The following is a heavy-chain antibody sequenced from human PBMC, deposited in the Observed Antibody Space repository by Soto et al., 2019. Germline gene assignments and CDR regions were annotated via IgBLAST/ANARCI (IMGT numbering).Heavy chain of an antibody. J-gene: IGHJ1*01. V-gene: IGHV1-69*13. CDR3: AREGSGYNF. D-gene: IGHD5-12*01. Sequence: GASVKVSCKASGGTFSSFGISWVRQAPGQGLEWMGGIIPVFGRPNYAQRFRGRLTITADESTSTGYMELIDLTSEDTAVYYCAREGSGYNFWGQGTQVTVSS. CDR1: GGTFSSFG. CDR2: IIPVFGRP.